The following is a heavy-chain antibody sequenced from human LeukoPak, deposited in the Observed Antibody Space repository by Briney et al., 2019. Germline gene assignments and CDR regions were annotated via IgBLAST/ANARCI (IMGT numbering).Heavy chain of an antibody. CDR1: GFTFSDYW. J-gene: IGHJ4*02. CDR2: INTSGSST. Sequence: GGSLRLSCAAPGFTFSDYWMPWVRQVPGKGLVWVSRINTSGSSTTYADWVKGRFTISRDNAKNTLYLQMDSLGAEDTGVYYCARSNHADDFWGQGTLVTVSS. D-gene: IGHD1-14*01. V-gene: IGHV3-74*03. CDR3: ARSNHADDF.